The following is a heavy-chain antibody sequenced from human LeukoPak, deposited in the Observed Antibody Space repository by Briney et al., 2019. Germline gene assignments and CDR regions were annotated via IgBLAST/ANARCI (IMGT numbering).Heavy chain of an antibody. V-gene: IGHV4-59*01. CDR3: ARDAYYYDSSGYYPPGRDFNSYGMDV. J-gene: IGHJ6*02. Sequence: PSETLSLTCTVSGGSISSYYWSWIRQPPGKGLEWIGYIYYSGSTNYNPSLKSRVTISVDTSKNQFSLKLSSVTAADTAVYYCARDAYYYDSSGYYPPGRDFNSYGMDVWGQGTTVTVSS. CDR1: GGSISSYY. CDR2: IYYSGST. D-gene: IGHD3-22*01.